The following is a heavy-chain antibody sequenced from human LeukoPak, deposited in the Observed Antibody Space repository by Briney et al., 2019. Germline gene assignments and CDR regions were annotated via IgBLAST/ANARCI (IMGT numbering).Heavy chain of an antibody. CDR1: VYTFTSYG. V-gene: IGHV1-18*01. J-gene: IGHJ4*02. CDR3: ARGRYYDSSGYYPLGY. D-gene: IGHD3-22*01. Sequence: ASVKVSCKASVYTFTSYGISWVRQAPAQGLEWMGWISAYNGNTDYAQKLQGRVTMPTDTSTSTAYMELRSLRSDDTAVYYCARGRYYDSSGYYPLGYWGQGTLVTVSS. CDR2: ISAYNGNT.